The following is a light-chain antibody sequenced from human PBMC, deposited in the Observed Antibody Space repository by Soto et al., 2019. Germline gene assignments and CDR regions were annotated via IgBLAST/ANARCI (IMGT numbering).Light chain of an antibody. Sequence: QSALTQPPSVSGSPGQSVTISCAGTSTDSRHYKDVSWYQQRPDKAPKLIIFEVNKRPSGVPDRFSGSKSGNTTSLSVSGLLAEDEADYFCSSYAGSDNVLFGGGTKVTVL. CDR2: EVN. V-gene: IGLV2-8*01. CDR3: SSYAGSDNVL. CDR1: STDSRHYKD. J-gene: IGLJ2*01.